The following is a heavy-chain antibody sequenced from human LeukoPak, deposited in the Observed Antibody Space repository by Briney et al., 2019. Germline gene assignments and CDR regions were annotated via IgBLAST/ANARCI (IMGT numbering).Heavy chain of an antibody. CDR2: ISSSSSYI. J-gene: IGHJ4*02. Sequence: GGSLRLSCAASGFTFSSYSMNWVRQAPGKGLEGVSSISSSSSYIYYADSVKGRFTISRDNAKNSLYLQMNSLRAEDTAVYYCAREQFDYGSGTYYNGGYYYWGQGTLVTVSS. CDR3: AREQFDYGSGTYYNGGYYY. V-gene: IGHV3-21*01. CDR1: GFTFSSYS. D-gene: IGHD3-10*01.